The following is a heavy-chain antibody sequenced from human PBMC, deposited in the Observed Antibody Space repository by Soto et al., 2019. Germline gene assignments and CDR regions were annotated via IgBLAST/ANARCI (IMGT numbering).Heavy chain of an antibody. Sequence: EVQLLESGGGLVQPGGSLRLSCAASGFTFSSYAMSWVRQAPGKGLEWVSAISGSGGSTYYADSVKGRFTISRDNSKNTLYLQMNSLRDEDTAVYYCAKGRSWNNAYFDYWGQGTLVTVSS. CDR3: AKGRSWNNAYFDY. V-gene: IGHV3-23*01. D-gene: IGHD6-13*01. J-gene: IGHJ4*02. CDR2: ISGSGGST. CDR1: GFTFSSYA.